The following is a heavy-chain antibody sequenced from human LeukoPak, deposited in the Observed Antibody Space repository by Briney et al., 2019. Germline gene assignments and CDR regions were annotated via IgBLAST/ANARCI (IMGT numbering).Heavy chain of an antibody. D-gene: IGHD2-8*01. CDR1: GFTFSSYA. CDR2: IYYSGST. J-gene: IGHJ4*02. V-gene: IGHV4-59*08. CDR3: ARNGDPYYFDY. Sequence: PGGSLRLSCAASGFTFSSYAMSWIRRPPGKGLEWIGYIYYSGSTNYNPSLKSRVTISVDTSKNQFSLKLSSVTAADTAVYYCARNGDPYYFDYWGQGTLVTVSS.